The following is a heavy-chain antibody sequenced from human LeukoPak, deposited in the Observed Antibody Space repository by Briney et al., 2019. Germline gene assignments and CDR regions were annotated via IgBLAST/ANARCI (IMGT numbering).Heavy chain of an antibody. CDR2: ISSSTSYI. D-gene: IGHD1-26*01. CDR1: GFIFSTYS. CDR3: ARENSGSYYQFDC. Sequence: GGSLRLSCAASGFIFSTYSMNWVRQAPGKGLEWVSSISSSTSYIYYADSVKGRFTISRDNAKNSLCLQMNSLRPEDTAVYYCARENSGSYYQFDCWGQGTLVTVSS. J-gene: IGHJ4*02. V-gene: IGHV3-21*01.